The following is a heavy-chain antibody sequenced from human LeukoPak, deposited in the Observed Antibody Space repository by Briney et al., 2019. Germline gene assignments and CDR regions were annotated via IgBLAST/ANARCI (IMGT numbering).Heavy chain of an antibody. CDR2: ISSSSVYK. Sequence: GGSLRLSCAASGYTFINYNMNWVRQAPGKGLEWVSSISSSSVYKYYADSVKGRFTISRDNAKNSLFLQMNRLRAEDTAVYYCAREMVFGEPWGQGTLVTVSS. V-gene: IGHV3-21*01. CDR3: AREMVFGEP. D-gene: IGHD3-10*02. CDR1: GYTFINYN. J-gene: IGHJ4*02.